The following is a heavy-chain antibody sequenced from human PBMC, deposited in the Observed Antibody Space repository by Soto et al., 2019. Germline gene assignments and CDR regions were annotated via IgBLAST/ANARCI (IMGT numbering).Heavy chain of an antibody. CDR1: GFTFSNYE. CDR3: AIENYDVSGYFLDF. V-gene: IGHV3-48*03. CDR2: ISSTSSHI. J-gene: IGHJ4*02. D-gene: IGHD3-22*01. Sequence: EVQLVESGGGLVQPGGSLRLSCAASGFTFSNYEMSWVRQAPGKGLEWVSYISSTSSHIYYADSVKGRFTISRDNAKNSLYLQMNSLRAEDTAVYHCAIENYDVSGYFLDFWGQGTLVTVSS.